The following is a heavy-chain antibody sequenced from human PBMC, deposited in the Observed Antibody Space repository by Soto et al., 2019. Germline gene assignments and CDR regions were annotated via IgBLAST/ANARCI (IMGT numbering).Heavy chain of an antibody. CDR2: IWYDGSNK. Sequence: GGSLRLSCAASGFTFSSYGMHWVRQAPGKGLEWVAVIWYDGSNKYYADSVKGRFTNSRDNSKNTLYLQMNSLGAEDTAVYYCARDRIAAAGPFDYWGQGTLVTVSS. J-gene: IGHJ4*02. CDR3: ARDRIAAAGPFDY. D-gene: IGHD6-13*01. CDR1: GFTFSSYG. V-gene: IGHV3-33*01.